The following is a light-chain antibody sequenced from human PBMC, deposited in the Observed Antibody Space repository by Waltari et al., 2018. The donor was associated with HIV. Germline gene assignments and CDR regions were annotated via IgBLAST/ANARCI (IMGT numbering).Light chain of an antibody. V-gene: IGLV3-21*01. CDR2: DDS. J-gene: IGLJ3*02. CDR3: QVWDNSDDYLV. CDR1: NIGSES. Sequence: SYVLTQPPSVSVAPGKTATITCGGDNIGSESVHWYQQKPGQAPVLVIYDDSDRPSGIPERFSGSNSGNTATLTISRVEDGDEADYYCQVWDNSDDYLVFGGGTKLTV.